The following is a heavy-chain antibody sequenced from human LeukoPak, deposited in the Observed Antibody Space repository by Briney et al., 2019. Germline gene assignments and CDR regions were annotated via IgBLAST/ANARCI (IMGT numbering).Heavy chain of an antibody. CDR3: AKWADSSGYYYYYYYYMDV. V-gene: IGHV3-30*18. Sequence: GGSLRLSCAASGFTFSSYGMHWVRQAPGKGLEWVAVISYDGSNKYYADSVKGRFTISRDNSKNTLYLQMNSLRAEDTAVYYCAKWADSSGYYYYYYYYMDVWGKGTTVTVSS. CDR1: GFTFSSYG. J-gene: IGHJ6*03. CDR2: ISYDGSNK. D-gene: IGHD3-22*01.